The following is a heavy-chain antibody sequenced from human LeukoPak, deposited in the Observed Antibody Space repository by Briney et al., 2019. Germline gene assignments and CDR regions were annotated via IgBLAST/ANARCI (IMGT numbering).Heavy chain of an antibody. J-gene: IGHJ4*02. CDR1: GYTFTSYD. Sequence: ASVKVSCKASGYTFTSYDISWVRQATGQGLEWMGWMNPNSGNTGYAQKFQGRVTMTRNTSISIAYMELSSLRSEDTAVYYCARGRGSRRGYYFDYWGQGTLVTVSS. CDR3: ARGRGSRRGYYFDY. D-gene: IGHD3-10*01. V-gene: IGHV1-8*01. CDR2: MNPNSGNT.